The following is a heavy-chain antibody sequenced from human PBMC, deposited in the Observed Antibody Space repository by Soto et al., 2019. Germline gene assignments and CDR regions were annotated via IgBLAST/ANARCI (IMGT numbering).Heavy chain of an antibody. CDR3: TTGITGTTPSNY. Sequence: EVQLVESGGGLVKPGGSLRLSCAASGFTFSNAWMSWVRQAPGKGLEWVGRIKSKTDGGTTDYAAPVKGRFTISRDDSKNTLYLRMNSLKTEDTAVYYCTTGITGTTPSNYWGQGTLVTVSS. J-gene: IGHJ4*02. CDR2: IKSKTDGGTT. V-gene: IGHV3-15*01. D-gene: IGHD1-20*01. CDR1: GFTFSNAW.